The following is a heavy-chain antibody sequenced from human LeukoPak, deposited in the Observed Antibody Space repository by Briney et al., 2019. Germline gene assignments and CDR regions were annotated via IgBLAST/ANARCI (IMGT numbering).Heavy chain of an antibody. D-gene: IGHD6-19*01. CDR2: INLDGSEK. J-gene: IGHJ3*02. CDR3: AREASIAVAGTDHDAFDI. V-gene: IGHV3-7*05. CDR1: GFTFSSYW. Sequence: PGGSLRLSCAASGFTFSSYWMSWVRQAPGKGLEWVAYINLDGSEKDYVASVKGRFTISRDNSKNTLYLQMNSLRAEDTAVYYCAREASIAVAGTDHDAFDIWGQGTMVTVS.